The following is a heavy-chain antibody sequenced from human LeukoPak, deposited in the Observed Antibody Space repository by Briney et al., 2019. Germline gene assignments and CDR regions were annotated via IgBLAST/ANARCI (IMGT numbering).Heavy chain of an antibody. Sequence: GASVKVSCKASGFTFTSYGTSWVRQAPGQGPEWMGWVSAYNGNTNYAQKLRGRVTMTTDTSTSTAYMELRSLRSDDTAVYYCARGGFTDYSGLDYWGQGTLVTVSS. D-gene: IGHD3-9*01. CDR2: VSAYNGNT. CDR1: GFTFTSYG. CDR3: ARGGFTDYSGLDY. J-gene: IGHJ4*02. V-gene: IGHV1-18*04.